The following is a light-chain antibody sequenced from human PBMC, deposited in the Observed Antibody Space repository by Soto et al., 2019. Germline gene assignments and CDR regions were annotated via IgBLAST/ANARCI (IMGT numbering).Light chain of an antibody. CDR1: SSDVGGYNY. CDR3: SSYTSSSFYV. J-gene: IGLJ1*01. CDR2: DVS. Sequence: QSALTQPASVSGSPGQSITISCTGTSSDVGGYNYVSWYQQHPGKAPKLMIDDVSNRPSGVSNRFSGSKSGNTASLTISGLQAEDEADYYCSSYTSSSFYVFGTGTKVTVL. V-gene: IGLV2-14*01.